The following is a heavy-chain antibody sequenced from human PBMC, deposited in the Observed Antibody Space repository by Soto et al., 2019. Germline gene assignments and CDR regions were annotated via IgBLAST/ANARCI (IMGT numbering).Heavy chain of an antibody. V-gene: IGHV1-2*04. Sequence: QVQLVQSGAEVKKPGASVKVSCKASGYTFTGYYMHWVRQAPGQGLEWMGWINPNSGGTNYAQKFQGWVTMTRDTSISTAYMELSRLRSDDPAVYYCARDKVASGSGSYYDYYGMDVWGQGTTVTVSS. CDR1: GYTFTGYY. J-gene: IGHJ6*02. CDR2: INPNSGGT. D-gene: IGHD3-10*01. CDR3: ARDKVASGSGSYYDYYGMDV.